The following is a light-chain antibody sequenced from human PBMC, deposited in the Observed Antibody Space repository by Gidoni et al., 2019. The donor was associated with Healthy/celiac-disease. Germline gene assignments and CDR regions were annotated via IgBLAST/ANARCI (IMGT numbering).Light chain of an antibody. V-gene: IGLV1-40*01. CDR1: SSNIGAGYA. CDR2: GNS. CDR3: QSYDSSLSGRV. J-gene: IGLJ2*01. Sequence: QSVLTPPPSVSGAPGQRVPISCTGSSSNIGAGYAVHWYQQLPGTAPKLLIYGNSNRPSGVPDLFSGSKSGTSASLAITGLQAEDEADYYCQSYDSSLSGRVFGGGTKLTVL.